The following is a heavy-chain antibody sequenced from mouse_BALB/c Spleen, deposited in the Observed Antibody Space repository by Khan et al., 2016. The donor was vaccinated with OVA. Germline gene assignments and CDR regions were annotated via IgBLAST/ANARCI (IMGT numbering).Heavy chain of an antibody. CDR3: ASHLAGSFAY. J-gene: IGHJ3*01. Sequence: EVELVESGGDLVKPGGSLKLSCAASGFSFSSYSMSWVRQTPDKRLEWVATISSGGDYTYYPDIVKGRFTISSDNAKNTLYLQMSSLNSENAARDGCASHLAGSFAYWGQGTLVTVSA. CDR1: GFSFSSYS. D-gene: IGHD1-1*01. V-gene: IGHV5-6*01. CDR2: ISSGGDYT.